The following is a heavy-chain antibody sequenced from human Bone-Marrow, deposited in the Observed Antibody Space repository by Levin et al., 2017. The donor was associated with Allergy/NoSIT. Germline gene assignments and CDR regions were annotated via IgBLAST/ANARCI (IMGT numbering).Heavy chain of an antibody. CDR2: VYYTGDT. CDR1: GGSIRSPTYY. V-gene: IGHV4-39*02. J-gene: IGHJ6*02. Sequence: SQTLSLTCGVSGGSIRSPTYYWGWIRQPPGKGLEWIGSVYYTGDTYANPSLTWRVTVSLDTSRNYFSLKMRSVTAADTAVYYYAKFMAYDHTVDVWGQGTAVTVS. CDR3: AKFMAYDHTVDV. D-gene: IGHD5-12*01.